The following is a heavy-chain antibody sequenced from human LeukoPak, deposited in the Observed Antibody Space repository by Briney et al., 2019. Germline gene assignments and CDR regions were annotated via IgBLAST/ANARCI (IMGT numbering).Heavy chain of an antibody. CDR2: ISWNSGSI. J-gene: IGHJ4*02. CDR3: AKGSAAGRPYYFDY. Sequence: GGSLRLSCAGSGFIFNNYAMHWVRQPPGKGLEWVSGISWNSGSIDYADSVKGRFTISRDNAKNSLYLQMNSLRAEDAAVYFCAKGSAAGRPYYFDYWGQGTLVTVSS. V-gene: IGHV3-9*01. CDR1: GFIFNNYA. D-gene: IGHD6-25*01.